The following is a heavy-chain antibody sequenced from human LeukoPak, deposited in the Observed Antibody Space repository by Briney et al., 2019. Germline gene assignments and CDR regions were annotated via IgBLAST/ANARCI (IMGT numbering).Heavy chain of an antibody. CDR3: AKDYRDGLYYDILTGYSDV. CDR2: ISGSGGST. V-gene: IGHV3-23*01. J-gene: IGHJ6*02. CDR1: GFTFSSYA. D-gene: IGHD3-9*01. Sequence: GGSLRLSCAASGFTFSSYAMSWVRQAPGKGLEWVSGISGSGGSTYYADSVKGRFTISRDNSKNTLYLQMNSLRAEDTAAYYCAKDYRDGLYYDILTGYSDVWGQGTTVTVSS.